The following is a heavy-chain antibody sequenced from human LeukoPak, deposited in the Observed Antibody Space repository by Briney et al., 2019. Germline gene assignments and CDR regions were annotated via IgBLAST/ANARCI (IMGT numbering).Heavy chain of an antibody. CDR2: ISSSSSYI. CDR1: GFTFSSYS. J-gene: IGHJ4*02. CDR3: ARLSSGSYYRLLDY. D-gene: IGHD3-10*01. Sequence: GGSLRLSCAASGFTFSSYSMNWVRQAPGKGLEWVSSISSSSSYIYYADSVKGRFTISRDNAKNSLYLQMNSLRAEDTAVYYCARLSSGSYYRLLDYWGQGTLVTVSS. V-gene: IGHV3-21*01.